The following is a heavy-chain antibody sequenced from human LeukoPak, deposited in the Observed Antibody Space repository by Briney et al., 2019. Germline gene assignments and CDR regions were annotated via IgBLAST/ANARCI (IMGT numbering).Heavy chain of an antibody. Sequence: SETLSLTCTVSGGSISSYYWGWIRQPPGKGLEWIGYIYYSGSTNYNPSLKSRVTISVDTSKNQFSLKLSSVTAADTAVYYCARGAMVRGVPVWFQHRGQGTLVTVSS. V-gene: IGHV4-59*01. CDR2: IYYSGST. J-gene: IGHJ1*01. CDR1: GGSISSYY. CDR3: ARGAMVRGVPVWFQH. D-gene: IGHD3-10*01.